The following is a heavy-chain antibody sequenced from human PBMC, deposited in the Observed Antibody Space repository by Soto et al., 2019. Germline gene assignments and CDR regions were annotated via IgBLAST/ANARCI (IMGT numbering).Heavy chain of an antibody. CDR3: ARMESFGSLSCSDP. J-gene: IGHJ5*02. CDR2: LNPGSGDT. D-gene: IGHD5-18*01. CDR1: GYTFTNNH. Sequence: WASVKVSWKASGYTFTNNHVSWVGPATGEGLEWMGWLNPGSGDTGNAQGFQGRVSMTRDISIATAYMELNSLTSEDTAIYYCARMESFGSLSCSDPGSQGTLVTVSS. V-gene: IGHV1-8*02.